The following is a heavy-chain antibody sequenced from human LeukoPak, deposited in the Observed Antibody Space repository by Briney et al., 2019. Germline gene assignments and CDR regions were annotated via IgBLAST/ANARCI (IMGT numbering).Heavy chain of an antibody. CDR2: INHSGST. CDR1: GGSFSGYY. V-gene: IGHV4-34*01. J-gene: IGHJ4*02. Sequence: KPSETLSLTCAVYGGSFSGYYWSWIRQPPGKGLEWIGEINHSGSTNYNPSLKSRVTISVDTSKNQFSLKLSSVTAADTAVYYCARMGVDSPNFDYWGQGTLVTVSS. CDR3: ARMGVDSPNFDY. D-gene: IGHD5-12*01.